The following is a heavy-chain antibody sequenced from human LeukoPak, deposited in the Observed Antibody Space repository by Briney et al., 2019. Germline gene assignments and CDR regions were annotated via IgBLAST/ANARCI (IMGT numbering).Heavy chain of an antibody. CDR3: ARHGLGGFDY. V-gene: IGHV4-39*01. CDR1: GGSISSSGDY. CDR2: FHYYSGST. D-gene: IGHD1-26*01. J-gene: IGHJ4*02. Sequence: SETLSLTCIVSGGSISSSGDYWGWIRQAPGKGLEWIGSFHYYSGSTYYSPSLKSRVSISVDTSKNQFSLKVNSVTAADTAVYYCARHGLGGFDYWGQGTLVTVSS.